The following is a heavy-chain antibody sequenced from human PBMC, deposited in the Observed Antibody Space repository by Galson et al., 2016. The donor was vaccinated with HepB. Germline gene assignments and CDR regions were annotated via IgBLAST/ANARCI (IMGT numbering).Heavy chain of an antibody. CDR1: GFTFNDYY. CDR2: VSSSGSTT. V-gene: IGHV3-11*01. CDR3: ARPTEGYYHDSSGFMGGYGMDV. J-gene: IGHJ6*02. D-gene: IGHD3-22*01. Sequence: SLRLSCAASGFTFNDYYMTWIRQPPGKGLEWVSYVSSSGSTTYYADSVKGRFTISRDNAKNSLYLQMSSLRVEDTAVYFCARPTEGYYHDSSGFMGGYGMDVWGQGTTVTVSS.